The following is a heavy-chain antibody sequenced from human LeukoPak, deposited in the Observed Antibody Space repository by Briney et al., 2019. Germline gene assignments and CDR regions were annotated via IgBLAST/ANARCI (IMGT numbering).Heavy chain of an antibody. CDR1: GVTFSTYA. CDR2: IAGSNGNYV. J-gene: IGHJ4*02. CDR3: AKDGLPLVDF. Sequence: GGSLRLSCVVSGVTFSTYAMSWVGQAPGKGLEWVSGIAGSNGNYVDYADSVKGRFTISRDNSKNTLYLQMNNLRAEDAAVYFCAKDGLPLVDFWGQGTLVTVSS. D-gene: IGHD4-11*01. V-gene: IGHV3-23*01.